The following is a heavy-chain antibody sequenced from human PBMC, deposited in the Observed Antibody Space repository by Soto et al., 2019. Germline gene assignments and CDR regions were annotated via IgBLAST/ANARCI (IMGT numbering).Heavy chain of an antibody. J-gene: IGHJ4*02. V-gene: IGHV3-9*01. D-gene: IGHD3-16*02. CDR2: ISWNSGNI. CDR3: AKDTSHGIITFGGIVVKGTSFDS. Sequence: EVQLVESGGGLVQPGRSLRLSCTASGFTFDYYAMHWVRQAPGKGLEWVSGISWNSGNIGYADSVRGRFTISRDNAKNSLYLQMNSLRPEDTAMYYCAKDTSHGIITFGGIVVKGTSFDSWGQGTLVTVSA. CDR1: GFTFDYYA.